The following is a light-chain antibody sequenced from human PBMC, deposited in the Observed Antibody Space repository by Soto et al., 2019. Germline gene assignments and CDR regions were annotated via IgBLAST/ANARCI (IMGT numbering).Light chain of an antibody. CDR2: GAS. CDR3: QQRTNWPPGFT. CDR1: QSVSTS. V-gene: IGKV3-11*01. J-gene: IGKJ3*01. Sequence: EIVLTQFPANLSLSPGERATLSCRASQSVSTSLAWYQQKPGQAPRLLIYGASNRATGVPARFSGSGSGTDLTLTISSLQPEDFAVYFCQQRTNWPPGFTFGPGTKVDIK.